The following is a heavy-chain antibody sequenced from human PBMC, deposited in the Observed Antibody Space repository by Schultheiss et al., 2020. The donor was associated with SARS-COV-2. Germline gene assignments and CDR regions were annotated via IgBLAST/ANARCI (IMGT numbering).Heavy chain of an antibody. CDR3: ARVVPAASFSFDY. CDR1: GFTFITYA. Sequence: GGSLRLSCAASGFTFITYAMHWVRQAPGKGLEWVAVISYDGSNKYYADSVKGRFTISRDNAKNSLYLQMNSLRAEDTAVYYCARVVPAASFSFDYWGQGTLVTVSS. V-gene: IGHV3-30*04. CDR2: ISYDGSNK. J-gene: IGHJ4*02. D-gene: IGHD2-2*01.